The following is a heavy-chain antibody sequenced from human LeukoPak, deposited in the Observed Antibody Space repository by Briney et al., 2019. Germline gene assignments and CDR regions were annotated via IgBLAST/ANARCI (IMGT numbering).Heavy chain of an antibody. Sequence: GESLRISCKGSGYSFTSYYITWVRQMPGKGLEWMGRIDPSDSYSDYSPSFQGHVTISVDKSFSTAYLQWSSLKASDTAMYYCARHEANYGGKNGMDVWGQGTTVTVSS. CDR1: GYSFTSYY. CDR3: ARHEANYGGKNGMDV. D-gene: IGHD4-23*01. J-gene: IGHJ6*02. V-gene: IGHV5-10-1*01. CDR2: IDPSDSYS.